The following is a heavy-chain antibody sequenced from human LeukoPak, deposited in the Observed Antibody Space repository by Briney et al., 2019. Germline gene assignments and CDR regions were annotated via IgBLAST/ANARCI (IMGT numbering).Heavy chain of an antibody. Sequence: GGSLRLSCAASGFTFSNYAMTWVRQTPGKGLEWVSTIRGNGDNTNYADSVKGRFTISRDNSKNTLYLQMNSLRVEDTAIYYCAKDWGRSGGWYFDYWGQGTLVTVSS. V-gene: IGHV3-23*01. CDR2: IRGNGDNT. J-gene: IGHJ4*02. D-gene: IGHD6-19*01. CDR3: AKDWGRSGGWYFDY. CDR1: GFTFSNYA.